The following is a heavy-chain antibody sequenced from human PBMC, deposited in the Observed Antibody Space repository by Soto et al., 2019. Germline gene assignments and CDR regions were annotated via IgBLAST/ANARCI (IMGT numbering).Heavy chain of an antibody. CDR3: AKDIYGGGVVAATVDY. J-gene: IGHJ4*02. V-gene: IGHV3-9*01. CDR1: GFTFDDYA. Sequence: DVQLVESGGGLVQPGRSLRLSCAASGFTFDDYAMHWVRQAPGKGLEWVSGISWNSGSIGYADSVKGRFTISRDNAKNSLYLQMNSLRAEDTALYYCAKDIYGGGVVAATVDYWGQGTLATVSS. D-gene: IGHD2-15*01. CDR2: ISWNSGSI.